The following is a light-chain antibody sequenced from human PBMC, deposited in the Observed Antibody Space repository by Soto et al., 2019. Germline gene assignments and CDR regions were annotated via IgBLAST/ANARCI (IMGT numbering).Light chain of an antibody. CDR1: SSDVGGYNY. Sequence: QSALTQPRSVSGSPGQSVTISCTGTSSDVGGYNYVSWYQQHPGKAPKLMIYDVSKRPSGVPDRFSGSKSGNTASLTISGLQAEDEADYYFCSYAGSFRYVFGTGTKVTVL. V-gene: IGLV2-11*01. CDR2: DVS. CDR3: CSYAGSFRYV. J-gene: IGLJ1*01.